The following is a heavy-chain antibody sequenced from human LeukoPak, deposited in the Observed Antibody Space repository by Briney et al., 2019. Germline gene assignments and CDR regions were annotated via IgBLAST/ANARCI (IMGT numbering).Heavy chain of an antibody. D-gene: IGHD6-6*01. J-gene: IGHJ6*02. CDR2: IFYGGKT. V-gene: IGHV4-39*01. CDR1: GGSVISSSYY. Sequence: PSETLSLTCTVSGGSVISSSYYWGWVRQPPGKGLEWVGIIFYGGKTYYNPSLKSRVTISVDTSKNQFSLRLSSVTAADTAVYFCARQEVEYGSSHWRYNYYGMDVWGQGTTVTVSS. CDR3: ARQEVEYGSSHWRYNYYGMDV.